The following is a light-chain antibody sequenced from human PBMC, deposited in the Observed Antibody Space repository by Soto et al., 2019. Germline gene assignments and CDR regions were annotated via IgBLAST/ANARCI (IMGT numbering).Light chain of an antibody. CDR2: KAS. CDR1: QTISSW. Sequence: DIQMAQSPSTLSASLGDRRTLTWRASQTISSWLAWYQQKPGKAPKLLIYKASSLESGVPSRLSGSGSGTEFTLTIRSLQPDDFASYHCQQYNSYWTFGQGTKVDIK. V-gene: IGKV1-5*03. CDR3: QQYNSYWT. J-gene: IGKJ1*01.